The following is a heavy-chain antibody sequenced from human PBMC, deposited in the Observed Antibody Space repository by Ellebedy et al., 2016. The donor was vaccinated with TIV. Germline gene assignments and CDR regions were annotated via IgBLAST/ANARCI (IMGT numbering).Heavy chain of an antibody. V-gene: IGHV1-46*01. CDR1: GYSFTSFS. Sequence: ASVKVSCKASGYSFTSFSLHWVRQAPGQGLQWMGTINPSGGSTTYAQKFQGRVTMTRDKSTKTVYMELRSLRSDDTAIYYCARDLRGEGDYWGQGTLVTVSS. CDR2: INPSGGST. CDR3: ARDLRGEGDY. J-gene: IGHJ4*02.